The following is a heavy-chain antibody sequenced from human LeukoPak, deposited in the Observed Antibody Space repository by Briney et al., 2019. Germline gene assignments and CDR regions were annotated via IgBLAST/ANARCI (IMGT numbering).Heavy chain of an antibody. J-gene: IGHJ4*02. CDR1: GFTFSNSW. V-gene: IGHV3-11*01. CDR2: ISSSGSSI. D-gene: IGHD3-10*01. CDR3: ARQPMIRGVNVFDY. Sequence: SGGSLRLSCAGSGFTFSNSWMGWVRQAPGKGPEWVSFISSSGSSIYYADSVKGRFTISRDNAKNSLYLQMNSLRVEDTAVYYCARQPMIRGVNVFDYWGQGTLAAVSS.